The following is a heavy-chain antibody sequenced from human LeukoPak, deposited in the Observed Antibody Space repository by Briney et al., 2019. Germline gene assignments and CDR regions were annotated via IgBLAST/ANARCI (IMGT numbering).Heavy chain of an antibody. CDR3: VKGFYVVVALMDV. D-gene: IGHD2-15*01. J-gene: IGHJ6*04. Sequence: GGSLRLSCSASGFSFSSYAMHWVRQAPGKGLEYVSAISSNGGSTYYADSVKGRFTISRDNSKNTLYLQMSSLRAEDTAVYYCVKGFYVVVALMDVWGKGTTVTVSS. CDR2: ISSNGGST. CDR1: GFSFSSYA. V-gene: IGHV3-64D*06.